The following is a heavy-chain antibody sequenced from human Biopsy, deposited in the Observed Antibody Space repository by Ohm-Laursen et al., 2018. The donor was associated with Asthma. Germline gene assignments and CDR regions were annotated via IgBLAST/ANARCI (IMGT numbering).Heavy chain of an antibody. V-gene: IGHV4-59*01. CDR2: VHSTGST. CDR3: ARATSTWSQSGPHYFDH. J-gene: IGHJ4*02. CDR1: PGSINDYY. Sequence: VTLSLTSTVSPGSINDYYWNWIRPFPGKGLEWIGYVHSTGSTRFNPSLKSRLTISVDTSVDQVSLKLTFVTAADTAVYYCARATSTWSQSGPHYFDHWGQGTLVTVSP. D-gene: IGHD6-13*01.